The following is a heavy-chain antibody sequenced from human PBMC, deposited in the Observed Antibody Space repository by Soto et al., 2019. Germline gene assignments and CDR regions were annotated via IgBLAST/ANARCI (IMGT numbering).Heavy chain of an antibody. Sequence: QVPLVESGGGLVKPGGSLRLSCAASGFTFNDYSMTWIRQAPGTGLEWVSYISSTGSYTKYADSVKGRFTISRDNANNSLYLQMDSLRDEDTGIYYCARDPSIRSPPDYWGRGTLVTVSS. D-gene: IGHD3-3*02. J-gene: IGHJ4*02. V-gene: IGHV3-11*05. CDR3: ARDPSIRSPPDY. CDR2: ISSTGSYT. CDR1: GFTFNDYS.